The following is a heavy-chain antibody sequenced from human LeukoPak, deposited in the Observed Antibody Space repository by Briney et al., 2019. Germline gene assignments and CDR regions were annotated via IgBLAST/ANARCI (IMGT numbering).Heavy chain of an antibody. Sequence: SETLSLTCTVSGGSISSGDYYWSWIRQPPGKGLEWIGYIYYSGSTNYNPSLKSRVTISVDTSKNQFSLKLSSVTAADTAVYYCARDRNSYDSSGPTGFYYFDYWGRGTLVTVSS. CDR3: ARDRNSYDSSGPTGFYYFDY. J-gene: IGHJ4*02. V-gene: IGHV4-61*08. CDR2: IYYSGST. CDR1: GGSISSGDYY. D-gene: IGHD3-22*01.